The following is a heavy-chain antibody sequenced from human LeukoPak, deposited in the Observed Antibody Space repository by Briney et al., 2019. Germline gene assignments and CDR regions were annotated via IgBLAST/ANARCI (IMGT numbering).Heavy chain of an antibody. CDR2: ISGSGGST. V-gene: IGHV3-23*01. Sequence: GASLRLSCAASGFTFSSYAMSWVRQAPGKGLERVSAISGSGGSTYYADSVKGRFIISRDNSKNTLYLQMNSLRAEDTAVYYCANSGPPRYLREWFDPWGQGTLVTVSS. J-gene: IGHJ5*02. CDR3: ANSGPPRYLREWFDP. CDR1: GFTFSSYA. D-gene: IGHD3-9*01.